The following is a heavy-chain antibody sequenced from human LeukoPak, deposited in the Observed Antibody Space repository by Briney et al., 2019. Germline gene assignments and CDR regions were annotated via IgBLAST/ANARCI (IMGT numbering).Heavy chain of an antibody. CDR3: AKDPKIVGIAARPDYFDY. CDR2: ISGSGGNT. V-gene: IGHV3-23*01. J-gene: IGHJ4*02. CDR1: GFTFSSYA. Sequence: PGGSLRLSCAASGFTFSSYAMSWVRQAPGKGLEWVSAISGSGGNTYYADSVKGRFSISRDSSKNTLYLQMNSLRAEDTAVYYCAKDPKIVGIAARPDYFDYWGQGTLVTVSS. D-gene: IGHD6-6*01.